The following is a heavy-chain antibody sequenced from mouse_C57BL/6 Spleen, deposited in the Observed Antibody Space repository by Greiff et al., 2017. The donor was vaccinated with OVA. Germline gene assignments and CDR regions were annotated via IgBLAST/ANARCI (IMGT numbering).Heavy chain of an antibody. CDR3: ARGDSWFAY. CDR1: GFTFSDYY. Sequence: DVQLVESGGGLVQPGGSLKLSCAASGFTFSDYYMYWVRQTPEKRLEWVAYISNGGGSTYYPDTVKGRFTISRDNAKNTLYLQMSRLKSEDTAMYYCARGDSWFAYWGQGTLVTVSA. CDR2: ISNGGGST. V-gene: IGHV5-12*01. J-gene: IGHJ3*01. D-gene: IGHD3-3*01.